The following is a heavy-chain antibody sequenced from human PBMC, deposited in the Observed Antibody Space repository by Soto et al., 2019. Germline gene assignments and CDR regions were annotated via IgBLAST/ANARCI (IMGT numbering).Heavy chain of an antibody. J-gene: IGHJ4*02. V-gene: IGHV3-30-3*01. CDR3: ARAIPWTHRWFKAIDY. CDR1: EFTFSNYA. D-gene: IGHD3-9*01. Sequence: GGSLRLSCSPSEFTFSNYAMHWVLQAPGKGLEWVAVISSDGTNKYNADSVEGRFTISRDNSKNTLFLQMNSLRVEDTAVYYSARAIPWTHRWFKAIDYWGQGTLVTVSS. CDR2: ISSDGTNK.